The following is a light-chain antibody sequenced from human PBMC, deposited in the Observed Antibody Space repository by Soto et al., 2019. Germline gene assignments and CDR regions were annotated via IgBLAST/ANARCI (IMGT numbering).Light chain of an antibody. CDR1: QSVSSY. Sequence: IVFSHSPATLSLSKGERATLSCRASQSVSSYLAWYQQKPGQAPRLLIYDASNRATGIPARFSGSGSGTDFTLTISSLEPEDFAVYYCQQRSNLPWTLGQGTKVDI. CDR2: DAS. V-gene: IGKV3-11*01. CDR3: QQRSNLPWT. J-gene: IGKJ1*01.